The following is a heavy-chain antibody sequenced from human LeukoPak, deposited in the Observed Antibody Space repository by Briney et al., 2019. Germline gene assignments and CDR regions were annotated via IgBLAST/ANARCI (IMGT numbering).Heavy chain of an antibody. CDR2: IDPNTGRT. Sequence: ASVKVSCKPSGYTLTDYYLHWVRQAPGQGLEWMGWIDPNTGRTNFAEKFQGRVTMTRDTSVSTAYMDLSRLGSDDTAVYYCARTPVTVIRGVIEDGMDVWGQGTTVTVSS. J-gene: IGHJ6*02. CDR1: GYTLTDYY. V-gene: IGHV1-2*02. D-gene: IGHD3-10*01. CDR3: ARTPVTVIRGVIEDGMDV.